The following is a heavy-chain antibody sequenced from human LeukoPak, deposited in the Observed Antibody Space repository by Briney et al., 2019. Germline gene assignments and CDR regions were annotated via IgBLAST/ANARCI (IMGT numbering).Heavy chain of an antibody. Sequence: GGSLRLSCAASGFTFSSYAMSWVRQAPGKGLEWVSAISGSGGSTYYADSVKGRFTISRDNSKNTLSLQMDRLGAEDTALYYCAKDLRAVANYYHYGMDVWGQGTTVTVSS. CDR1: GFTFSSYA. CDR3: AKDLRAVANYYHYGMDV. D-gene: IGHD6-19*01. V-gene: IGHV3-23*01. CDR2: ISGSGGST. J-gene: IGHJ6*02.